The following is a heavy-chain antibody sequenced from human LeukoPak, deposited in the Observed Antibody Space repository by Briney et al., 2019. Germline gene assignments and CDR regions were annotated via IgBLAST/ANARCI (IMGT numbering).Heavy chain of an antibody. J-gene: IGHJ6*03. D-gene: IGHD6-13*01. CDR2: ISTNGDVI. CDR1: GFTFSDYE. Sequence: GGSLRLSCVATGFTFSDYEMNWVRQAPGKGLEWVAHISTNGDVINYANSVKGRFTISRDNAKNSAHLQMNSLRADDTALYYCAKDATTAVGWVYMDVWGKGTTVTISS. CDR3: AKDATTAVGWVYMDV. V-gene: IGHV3-48*03.